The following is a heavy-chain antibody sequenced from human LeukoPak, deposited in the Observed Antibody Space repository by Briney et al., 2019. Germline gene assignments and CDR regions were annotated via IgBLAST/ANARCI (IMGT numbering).Heavy chain of an antibody. CDR1: GLTFSSYA. V-gene: IGHV3-23*01. D-gene: IGHD6-19*01. CDR3: AKRWSPGIAVAGPSDY. J-gene: IGHJ4*02. CDR2: ISGSGGST. Sequence: PGGSLRLSCAASGLTFSSYAMSWVRQAPGKGLEWVSAISGSGGSTYYADSVKGRFTISRDNSKNTLYLQMNSLRAEDTAVYYCAKRWSPGIAVAGPSDYWGQGTLVTVSS.